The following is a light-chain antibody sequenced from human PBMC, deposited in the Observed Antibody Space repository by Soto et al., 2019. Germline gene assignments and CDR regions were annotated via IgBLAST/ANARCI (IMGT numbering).Light chain of an antibody. CDR1: QGIGRT. Sequence: EVIMTQSPATLSVSPGEGATLSCRASQGIGRTLAWYQHKPGQTPRLLIYDTSTRATGVPARFSGSRSGTEFTLTINSLQSEDFAVYYCQRYNNWPLTFGGGTKVENK. V-gene: IGKV3-15*01. CDR2: DTS. J-gene: IGKJ4*01. CDR3: QRYNNWPLT.